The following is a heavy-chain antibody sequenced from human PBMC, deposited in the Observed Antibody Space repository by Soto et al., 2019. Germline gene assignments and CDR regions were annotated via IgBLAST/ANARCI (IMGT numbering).Heavy chain of an antibody. CDR3: ARDLHKVYYYYYGMDV. V-gene: IGHV3-21*01. CDR2: ISSSSSYI. Sequence: GXSLRLACAASGFTFSSYSMNWFRQAPVNGLEWVSSISSSSSYIYYADSVKGRFTISRDNAKNSLYLQMNSLRAEDTAVYYCARDLHKVYYYYYGMDVWGQGTTVTVSS. J-gene: IGHJ6*02. CDR1: GFTFSSYS.